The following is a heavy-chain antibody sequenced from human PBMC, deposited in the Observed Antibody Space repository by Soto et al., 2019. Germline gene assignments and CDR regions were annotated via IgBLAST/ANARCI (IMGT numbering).Heavy chain of an antibody. CDR2: INQGGSEK. CDR3: ARLRQPHGDGMDV. V-gene: IGHV3-7*01. J-gene: IGHJ6*02. CDR1: GVTVSSNY. D-gene: IGHD4-17*01. Sequence: LRLSCAASGVTVSSNYMSWVRQAPGKGLEWVANINQGGSEKYYVDSVKGRFIISRDNAENSVDLQMNSLRVDDTGIYYCARLRQPHGDGMDVWGQGTTVTVSS.